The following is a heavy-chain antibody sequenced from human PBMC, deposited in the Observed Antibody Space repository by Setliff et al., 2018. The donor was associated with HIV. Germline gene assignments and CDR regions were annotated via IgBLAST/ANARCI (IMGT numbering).Heavy chain of an antibody. V-gene: IGHV1-18*01. CDR2: ISAYNGNT. CDR1: GYSFINYG. Sequence: GASVKVSCKASGYSFINYGISWVRQAPGQGLEWMGWISAYNGNTDHAPRFLGRVTMTTDTFTSTAYMELRSLTSDDTAVYYCARARLQGIVTAVGPRDNCLDPWGQGTRVTVSS. CDR3: ARARLQGIVTAVGPRDNCLDP. J-gene: IGHJ5*02. D-gene: IGHD1-26*01.